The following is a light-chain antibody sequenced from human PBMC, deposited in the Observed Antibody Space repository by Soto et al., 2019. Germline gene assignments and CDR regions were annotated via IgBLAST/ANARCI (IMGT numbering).Light chain of an antibody. V-gene: IGLV2-14*01. J-gene: IGLJ1*01. Sequence: QSALTQPASVSGSPGQSITISCTGTSSDVGGYNDVSWYQQHPGKAPKLRMYDVSNRPSGVSNLFSGSKSVNTASLTIAGLQAEDDADYYCTSYTSSSTYVFGTGTKLTVL. CDR1: SSDVGGYND. CDR3: TSYTSSSTYV. CDR2: DVS.